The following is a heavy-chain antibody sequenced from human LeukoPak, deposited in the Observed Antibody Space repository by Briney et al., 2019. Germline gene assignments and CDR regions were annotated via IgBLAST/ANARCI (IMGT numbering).Heavy chain of an antibody. CDR3: VGFRATAGLY. Sequence: GGSLRLSCSASGFTFSSYAMYWVRQAPGKGLEYVSAITSNGGSAYYADSVKGRFTISRDNSRNTLYLQMSSLRADDTAVYHCVGFRATAGLYWGQGTLVTVSS. CDR1: GFTFSSYA. CDR2: ITSNGGSA. V-gene: IGHV3-64D*06. D-gene: IGHD6-13*01. J-gene: IGHJ4*02.